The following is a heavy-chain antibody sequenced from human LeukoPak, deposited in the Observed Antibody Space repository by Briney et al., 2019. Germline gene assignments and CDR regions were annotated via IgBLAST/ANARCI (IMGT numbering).Heavy chain of an antibody. Sequence: ASVKVSCKASGYTFTGYYMHWVRQAPGQGLEWMGWINPNSGGTNYAQKLQGRVTMTTDTSTSTAYMELRSLRSDDTAVYYCARVSGSYSALDYWGQGTLVTVSS. V-gene: IGHV1-2*02. J-gene: IGHJ4*02. D-gene: IGHD1-26*01. CDR2: INPNSGGT. CDR1: GYTFTGYY. CDR3: ARVSGSYSALDY.